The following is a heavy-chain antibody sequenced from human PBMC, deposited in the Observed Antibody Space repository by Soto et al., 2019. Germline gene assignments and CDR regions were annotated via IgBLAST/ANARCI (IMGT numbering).Heavy chain of an antibody. V-gene: IGHV1-2*04. Sequence: ASVKVSCKASGYTFTSYYMHWVRQAPGQGLEWMGWINPNSGGTNYAQTFQGWVTMTRDTSISTAYMELSRLRSDDTAVYYCAREYIVVVPAAPLYYYYYYGMDVWGQGTTVTVSS. D-gene: IGHD2-2*01. CDR1: GYTFTSYY. J-gene: IGHJ6*02. CDR2: INPNSGGT. CDR3: AREYIVVVPAAPLYYYYYYGMDV.